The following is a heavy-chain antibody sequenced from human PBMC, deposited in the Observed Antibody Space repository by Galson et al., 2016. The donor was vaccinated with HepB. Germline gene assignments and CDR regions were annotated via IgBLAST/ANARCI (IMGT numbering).Heavy chain of an antibody. Sequence: SLRLSCAGSGFSLSTYWMVWVRQTPGIGLEWVSYISSSGSTIYYRDSVKGRFTISRDNAKNSLYLQMNSLRDEDTAVYYCATDQYSNKNYYYYGMDVWGQGTTVTVSS. CDR1: GFSLSTYW. CDR3: ATDQYSNKNYYYYGMDV. V-gene: IGHV3-48*03. CDR2: ISSSGSTI. J-gene: IGHJ6*02. D-gene: IGHD6-6*01.